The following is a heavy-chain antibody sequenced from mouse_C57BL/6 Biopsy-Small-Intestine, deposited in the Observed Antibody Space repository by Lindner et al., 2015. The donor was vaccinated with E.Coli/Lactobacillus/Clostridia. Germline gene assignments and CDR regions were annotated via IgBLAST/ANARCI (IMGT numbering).Heavy chain of an antibody. V-gene: IGHV1-55*01. J-gene: IGHJ3*01. CDR3: ARSEGPAQATLAWFAY. D-gene: IGHD3-2*02. CDR1: GYTFSSSW. Sequence: VQLQESGPELVKPGASVKVSCKASGYTFSSSWMNWVKQRPGQGLEWIGDIYPGSGSTNYNEKFKSKATLTVDTSSSTAYMQLSSLTSEDSAVYFCARSEGPAQATLAWFAYWGQGTLVTVSA. CDR2: IYPGSGST.